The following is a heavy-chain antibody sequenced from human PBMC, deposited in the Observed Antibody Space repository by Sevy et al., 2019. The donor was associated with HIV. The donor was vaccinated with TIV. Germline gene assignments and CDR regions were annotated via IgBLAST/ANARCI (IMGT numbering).Heavy chain of an antibody. CDR3: ARGLAARAAAAPFDP. D-gene: IGHD6-13*01. Sequence: SETLSLTCTVSGGSISSSSYYWGWIRQPPGKGLEWIGSIYYSGSTYYHPSLKSRVTISVDTSKNQFSLKLSSVTAADTAVYYCARGLAARAAAAPFDPWGQGTLVTVSS. CDR2: IYYSGST. CDR1: GGSISSSSYY. J-gene: IGHJ5*02. V-gene: IGHV4-39*01.